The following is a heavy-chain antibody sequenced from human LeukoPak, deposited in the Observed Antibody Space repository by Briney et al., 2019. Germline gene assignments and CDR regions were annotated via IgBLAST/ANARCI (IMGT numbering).Heavy chain of an antibody. Sequence: GGSLRLSCAASGFTFSSYSMNWVRQAPGKGLEWVSSISSSSSYIYYADSVKGRFTISRDNAKNSLYLQMNSLRAEDTAVYYCARDRGYHRPLDYWGQGTLVTVSS. D-gene: IGHD3-22*01. J-gene: IGHJ4*02. V-gene: IGHV3-21*01. CDR2: ISSSSSYI. CDR3: ARDRGYHRPLDY. CDR1: GFTFSSYS.